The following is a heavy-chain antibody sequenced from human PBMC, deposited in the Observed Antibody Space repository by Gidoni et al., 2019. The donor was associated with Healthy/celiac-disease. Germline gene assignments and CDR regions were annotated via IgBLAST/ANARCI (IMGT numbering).Heavy chain of an antibody. V-gene: IGHV3-23*01. CDR1: GFTFSRDT. Sequence: EVQLLEAGGGVVQPGGSLRLACAASGFTFSRDTLSWVRQAPGQGLEWVSAISGSGGSTYYADSVKGRFTISRDNSKNTLYLQMNSLRAEDTAVYYCAKRWKWLLPIDYWGQGTLATVSS. D-gene: IGHD3-22*01. J-gene: IGHJ4*02. CDR2: ISGSGGST. CDR3: AKRWKWLLPIDY.